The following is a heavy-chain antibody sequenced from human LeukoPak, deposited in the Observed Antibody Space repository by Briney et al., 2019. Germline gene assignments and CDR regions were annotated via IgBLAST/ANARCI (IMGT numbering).Heavy chain of an antibody. D-gene: IGHD3/OR15-3a*01. CDR1: GFTFSNYW. CDR3: ARAQYGPWTY. CDR2: IKQDGSEK. V-gene: IGHV3-7*01. J-gene: IGHJ4*02. Sequence: GGSLRLSCAASGFTFSNYWMSWVRQAPGKGLEWVANIKQDGSEKYYVDAVKGRFTISRDNAKNSLYLQMDSLRAEDTAVYYCARAQYGPWTYWGQGTLVTVSS.